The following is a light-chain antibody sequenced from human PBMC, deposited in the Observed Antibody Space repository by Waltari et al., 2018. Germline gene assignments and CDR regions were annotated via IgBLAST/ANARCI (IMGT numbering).Light chain of an antibody. J-gene: IGLJ2*01. Sequence: QLVLTQSPSASASLGASVKRTCTLSSGHSSYAIAWHQQQPEKGPRYLMKLNSDGSHSNGDGIPDRFSGRSSGAERYLTISSLQSEDEADYYCQTWGTGIVVFGGGTKLTVL. CDR3: QTWGTGIVV. CDR1: SGHSSYA. CDR2: LNSDGSH. V-gene: IGLV4-69*01.